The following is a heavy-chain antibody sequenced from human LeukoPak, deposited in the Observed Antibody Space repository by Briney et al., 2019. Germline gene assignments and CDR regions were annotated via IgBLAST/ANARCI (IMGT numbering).Heavy chain of an antibody. D-gene: IGHD1-26*01. CDR2: ISYDGSNK. CDR3: ARVGARQYYFDY. J-gene: IGHJ4*02. V-gene: IGHV3-30*03. Sequence: GGSLRLSCAASGFTFSSYGMHWVRQAPGKGLEWVAVISYDGSNKYYADSVKGRFTISRDNSKNTLYLQMNSLRAEDTAVYYCARVGARQYYFDYWGQGTLVTVSS. CDR1: GFTFSSYG.